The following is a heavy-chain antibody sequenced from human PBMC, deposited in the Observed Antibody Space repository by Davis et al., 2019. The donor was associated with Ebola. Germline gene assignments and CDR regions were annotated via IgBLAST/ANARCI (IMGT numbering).Heavy chain of an antibody. CDR1: GVSISRHY. J-gene: IGHJ4*02. V-gene: IGHV4-59*03. CDR2: IYYTGSA. D-gene: IGHD3-10*01. CDR3: SERGSSV. Sequence: PGGSLRLSCTVSGVSISRHYWSWIRQPPGKRLGWIGSIYYTGSAYYNSSLASRATISVDTSKNQFSLKLTSVTAADTAMYYCSERGSSVWGQGTLVTVSS.